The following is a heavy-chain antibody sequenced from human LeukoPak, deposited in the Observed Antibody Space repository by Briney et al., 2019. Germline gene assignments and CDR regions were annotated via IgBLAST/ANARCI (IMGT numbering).Heavy chain of an antibody. CDR3: ARDYYDSSGSSWFDP. Sequence: PGGSLRLSCAASGFTFSDYWMHWVRQAPGKGLVWVSRISSDGSRVTYADSVKGRFTISRDNAKNSLYLQMNSLRVKDTALYYCARDYYDSSGSSWFDPWGQGTLVTVSS. CDR2: ISSDGSRV. D-gene: IGHD3-22*01. V-gene: IGHV3-74*01. J-gene: IGHJ5*02. CDR1: GFTFSDYW.